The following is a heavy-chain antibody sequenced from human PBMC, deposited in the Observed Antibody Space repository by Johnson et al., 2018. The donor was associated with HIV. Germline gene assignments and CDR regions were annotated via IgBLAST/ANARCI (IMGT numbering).Heavy chain of an antibody. J-gene: IGHJ3*02. V-gene: IGHV3-23*03. CDR2: IYSGGST. CDR3: AKGADYADYEGAFDI. CDR1: GFTFSSYA. Sequence: VQLVESGGGLVQPGGSLRLSCAASGFTFSSYAMSWVRQAPGKGLEWVSVIYSGGSTYYADSVKGRFTISRDNSKNTLYLQMNSLRAEDTAVYYCAKGADYADYEGAFDIWGQGTMVTVSS. D-gene: IGHD4-17*01.